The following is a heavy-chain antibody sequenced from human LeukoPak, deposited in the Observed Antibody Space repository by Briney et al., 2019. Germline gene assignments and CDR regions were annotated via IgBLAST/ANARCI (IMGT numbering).Heavy chain of an antibody. J-gene: IGHJ3*02. CDR3: ARSRAGDNFDAFEI. CDR1: GGSISSYY. D-gene: IGHD5-24*01. V-gene: IGHV4-59*08. CDR2: IYYSGGT. Sequence: PSETLSLTCTVSGGSISSYYWSWIRQPPGKGLEWIGYIYYSGGTKYYPSLKSRVTISVDTSKNQFSLKLSSVTAADTAVYYCARSRAGDNFDAFEIWGQGTMVTVSS.